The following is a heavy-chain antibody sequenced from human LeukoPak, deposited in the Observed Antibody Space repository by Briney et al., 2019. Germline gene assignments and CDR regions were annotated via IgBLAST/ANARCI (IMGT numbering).Heavy chain of an antibody. Sequence: ASVKVSCKASGYTFTGYYMHWVRQAPGQGLEWMGWINPNSGGTNYAQKFQGRVTMTRDTSISTVYMELSRLRSDDTAVYYCAKDRAVATIGGIDYWGQGTLVTVSS. J-gene: IGHJ4*02. CDR3: AKDRAVATIGGIDY. D-gene: IGHD5-12*01. V-gene: IGHV1-2*02. CDR1: GYTFTGYY. CDR2: INPNSGGT.